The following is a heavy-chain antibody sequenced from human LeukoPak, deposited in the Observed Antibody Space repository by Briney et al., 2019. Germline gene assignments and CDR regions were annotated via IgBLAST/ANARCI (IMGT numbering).Heavy chain of an antibody. Sequence: ASVKVSCKASGYTLTSYDINWVRQATGQGLEWMGWMNPNSGNTGYAQKFHGRVTITRNTSISTAHMELSSVLSEDTAVYYCARVEKKRQRSTIFGVVSSLDYYYYYMDVWGKGTTVTVSS. CDR3: ARVEKKRQRSTIFGVVSSLDYYYYYMDV. CDR2: MNPNSGNT. J-gene: IGHJ6*03. V-gene: IGHV1-8*01. D-gene: IGHD3-3*01. CDR1: GYTLTSYD.